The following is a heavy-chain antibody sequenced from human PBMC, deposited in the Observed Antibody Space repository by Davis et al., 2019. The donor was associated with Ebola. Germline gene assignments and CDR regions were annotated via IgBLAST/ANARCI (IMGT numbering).Heavy chain of an antibody. Sequence: PGGSLRLSCAASGFTFSSYGMHWVRQAPGKGLEWVAVIWYDGSNKYYADSVKGRFTISRDNSKNTLYLQMNSLRAEDTAVYYCARDRPLHYYDSSGYYGDYWGQGTLVTVSS. V-gene: IGHV3-33*01. CDR3: ARDRPLHYYDSSGYYGDY. CDR2: IWYDGSNK. CDR1: GFTFSSYG. J-gene: IGHJ4*02. D-gene: IGHD3-22*01.